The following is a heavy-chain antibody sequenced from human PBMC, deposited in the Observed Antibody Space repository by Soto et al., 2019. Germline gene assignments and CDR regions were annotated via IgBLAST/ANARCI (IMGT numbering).Heavy chain of an antibody. CDR1: GGSISSFY. CDR3: ARFSGSYNDRYFDY. Sequence: PSETLSLTCTVSGGSISSFYWTWIRQPPGKGLECIGAIYYGGSTNYNPSLKSRVTISVDTSKNQFSLKLSSVTAADTAVYYCARFSGSYNDRYFDYWGQGALVTVSS. V-gene: IGHV4-59*08. J-gene: IGHJ4*02. CDR2: IYYGGST. D-gene: IGHD1-26*01.